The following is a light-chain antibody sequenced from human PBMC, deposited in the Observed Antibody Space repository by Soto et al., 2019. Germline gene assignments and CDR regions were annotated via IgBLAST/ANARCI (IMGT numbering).Light chain of an antibody. J-gene: IGKJ1*01. CDR1: ESVSSSY. CDR2: SAS. V-gene: IGKV3-20*01. CDR3: QQSGSSSGWT. Sequence: EILLTQSPGTLSLSPGERATLSCRASESVSSSYLAWYQQKPGQAPRLLIYSASNRATGTPDRFSGSGSGIDFTLTINRLEPEDFAVYYCQQSGSSSGWTFGQGTKVEVK.